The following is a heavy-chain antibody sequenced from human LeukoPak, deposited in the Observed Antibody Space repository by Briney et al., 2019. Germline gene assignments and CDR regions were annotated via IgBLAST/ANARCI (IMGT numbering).Heavy chain of an antibody. D-gene: IGHD3-10*01. J-gene: IGHJ6*04. CDR1: GATFCSYA. CDR2: IITFFGTA. V-gene: IGHV1-69*06. Sequence: SVKLSCKAFGATFCSYAISWVRQAPGPGLGWMGGIITFFGTANYSQKFQGRVTITADKSTRTAYMELSSLRSEDTAVYYCARARGSTYYYGSGPYYYYGMDVWGKGTTVTVSS. CDR3: ARARGSTYYYGSGPYYYYGMDV.